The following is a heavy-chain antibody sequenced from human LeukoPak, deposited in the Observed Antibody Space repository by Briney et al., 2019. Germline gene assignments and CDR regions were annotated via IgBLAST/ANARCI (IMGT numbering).Heavy chain of an antibody. CDR2: IVPIFGTA. Sequence: SVNVSFKASGGTFSIYAISWVRQAPGQGLEWMGGIVPIFGTANYAQKFQGRVTITADESTCTAYMELSSLRSEDTAVYYCARGTVLDYYYYGMDVWGQGTTVTVSS. V-gene: IGHV1-69*13. CDR1: GGTFSIYA. D-gene: IGHD1-1*01. J-gene: IGHJ6*02. CDR3: ARGTVLDYYYYGMDV.